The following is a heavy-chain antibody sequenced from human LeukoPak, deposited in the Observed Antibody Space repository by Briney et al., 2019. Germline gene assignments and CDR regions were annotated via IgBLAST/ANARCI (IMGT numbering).Heavy chain of an antibody. CDR2: IYYTGSP. Sequence: PSETLSLTCTVSARFISCYYWSWFRQPPAMGLEWIGYIYYTGSPNYNPSLKSRVTISVDTSNNQFSLRLRSNTPTYTAVYYCARHANDRDYPLDYWGQGTLVTVSS. V-gene: IGHV4-59*08. CDR3: ARHANDRDYPLDY. D-gene: IGHD4-17*01. J-gene: IGHJ4*02. CDR1: ARFISCYY.